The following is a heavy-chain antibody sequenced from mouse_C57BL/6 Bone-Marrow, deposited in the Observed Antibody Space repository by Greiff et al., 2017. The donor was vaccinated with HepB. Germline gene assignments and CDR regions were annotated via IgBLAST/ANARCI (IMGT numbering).Heavy chain of an antibody. V-gene: IGHV5-2*01. Sequence: DVKLVESGGGLVQPGESLKLSCESNEYEFPSHDMSWVRKTPEKRLELVAAINSDGGSTYYPDTMERRFIISRDNTKKTLYLQMSSLRSEDTALYYCARQNYYGYWYFDVWGTGTTVTVSS. CDR3: ARQNYYGYWYFDV. D-gene: IGHD1-1*01. CDR1: EYEFPSHD. J-gene: IGHJ1*03. CDR2: INSDGGST.